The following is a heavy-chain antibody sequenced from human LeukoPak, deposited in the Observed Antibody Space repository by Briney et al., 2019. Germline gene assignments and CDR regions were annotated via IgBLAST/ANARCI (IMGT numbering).Heavy chain of an antibody. Sequence: ASVKVSCKASGYTFTGYYMHWVRQAPGQGLEWMGRINPNSGGTNYAQKFQGRVTMTRDTSISTAYMELSRLRSDDAAVCYCARGQLLRFLEWLSIYWGQGTLVTVSS. CDR3: ARGQLLRFLEWLSIY. CDR2: INPNSGGT. CDR1: GYTFTGYY. D-gene: IGHD3-3*01. V-gene: IGHV1-2*06. J-gene: IGHJ4*02.